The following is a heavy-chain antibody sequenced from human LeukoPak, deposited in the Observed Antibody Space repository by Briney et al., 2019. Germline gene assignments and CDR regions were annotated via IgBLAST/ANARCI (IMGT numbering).Heavy chain of an antibody. CDR3: ARSPKGSFDI. CDR1: GGSISNYY. J-gene: IGHJ3*02. V-gene: IGHV4-4*07. CDR2: VYPSGSS. Sequence: PSETLSLTCIVSGGSISNYYWSWIRQPAGKGLEWIGRVYPSGSSNYSPSLKSRVTMSVDTSKNQFSLRLNSVTAADTAVYYCARSPKGSFDIWGQGTMVTVSS.